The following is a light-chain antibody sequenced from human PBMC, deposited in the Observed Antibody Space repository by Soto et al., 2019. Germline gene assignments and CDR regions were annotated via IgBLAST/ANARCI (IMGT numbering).Light chain of an antibody. V-gene: IGKV1-5*03. CDR3: EQYNSYPYT. Sequence: DVQMTQSPSRLSASVGDRVTITCRASQHITTWLAWYQQKPGRAPNVLVYKVSNLEGGVPPRFSVTGFGTDFNLTITGLQPEDFATYYFEQYNSYPYTLGHGTKL. CDR1: QHITTW. J-gene: IGKJ2*01. CDR2: KVS.